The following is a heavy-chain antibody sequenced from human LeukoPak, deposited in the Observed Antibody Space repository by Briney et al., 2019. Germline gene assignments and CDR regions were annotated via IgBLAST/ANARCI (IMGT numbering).Heavy chain of an antibody. V-gene: IGHV3-74*01. CDR1: GFTFSNYM. J-gene: IGHJ4*02. Sequence: PGGSLRLSCAASGFTFSNYMMHWVRQAPGKGLVWVSRIKSDGITITYADSVKGRFTISRDNSKNTLSLQMNSLGAEDTAVYYCARSSPDRPGDFYWGQGTLVTVSS. CDR2: IKSDGITI. D-gene: IGHD2-21*01. CDR3: ARSSPDRPGDFY.